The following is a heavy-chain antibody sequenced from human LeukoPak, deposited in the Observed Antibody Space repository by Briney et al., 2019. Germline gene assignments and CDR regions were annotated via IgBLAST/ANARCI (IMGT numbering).Heavy chain of an antibody. Sequence: GGSLRLSCAASGFTFSDYYMSWIRQAPGKGLEWVSAISGSGGSTYYADSVKGRFTISRDNSKNTLYLQMNSLRAEDTAVYYCAKKRVVPAAIYWGQGTLVTVSS. D-gene: IGHD2-2*01. CDR1: GFTFSDYY. J-gene: IGHJ4*02. V-gene: IGHV3-23*01. CDR2: ISGSGGST. CDR3: AKKRVVPAAIY.